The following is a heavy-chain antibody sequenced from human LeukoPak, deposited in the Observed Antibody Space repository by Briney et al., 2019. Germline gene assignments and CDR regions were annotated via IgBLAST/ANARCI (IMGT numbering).Heavy chain of an antibody. V-gene: IGHV3-74*01. CDR3: ARSSGWYPAFDI. D-gene: IGHD6-19*01. J-gene: IGHJ3*02. CDR2: INSDGSST. Sequence: GGSLRLSCAASGFTFSSYWMHWVRQAPGKGLVWVSRINSDGSSTSYADSVKGRFTISRDNAKNTLYLQMNSLRAEDTAVYYCARSSGWYPAFDIWGQGTMVTVSS. CDR1: GFTFSSYW.